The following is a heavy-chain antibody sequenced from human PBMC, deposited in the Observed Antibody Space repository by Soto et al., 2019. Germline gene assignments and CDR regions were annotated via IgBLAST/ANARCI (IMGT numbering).Heavy chain of an antibody. V-gene: IGHV4-59*08. J-gene: IGHJ4*02. D-gene: IGHD3-10*01. CDR2: IYYSGST. CDR1: GGSISSYY. Sequence: ASETLSLTCTVSGGSISSYYWSWIRQPPGKGLEWIGYIYYSGSTNYNPSLKSRVTISVDTSKNQFSLKLSSVTAADTAVYYCARSITYYYGSGSYDDWGQGTLVTVSS. CDR3: ARSITYYYGSGSYDD.